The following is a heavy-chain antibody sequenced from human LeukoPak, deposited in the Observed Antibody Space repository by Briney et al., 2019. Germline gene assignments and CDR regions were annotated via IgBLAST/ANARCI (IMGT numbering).Heavy chain of an antibody. J-gene: IGHJ6*03. CDR3: ARDRIAAAGFSHYYYMDV. CDR1: GYTFTGYY. Sequence: ASVKVSCKASGYTFTGYYVHWVRQAPGQGLEWMGWINPNSGGTNYAQKFQGRVTMTRDTSISTAYMELSRLRSDDTAVYYCARDRIAAAGFSHYYYMDVWGKGTTVTVSS. D-gene: IGHD6-13*01. CDR2: INPNSGGT. V-gene: IGHV1-2*02.